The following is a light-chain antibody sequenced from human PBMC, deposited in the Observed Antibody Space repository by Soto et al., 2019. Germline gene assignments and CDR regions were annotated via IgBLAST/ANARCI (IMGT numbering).Light chain of an antibody. V-gene: IGKV1-9*01. Sequence: DIQLTQSPSFLSASVGDRVTITCRTSQDISSYLAWYQQNPGKAPQLLISAASTLKSGVPSRFSGSGSGTEFTLTISSLQPEDFATYYCQQLKSYPLSFGGGTKVEI. CDR1: QDISSY. CDR3: QQLKSYPLS. J-gene: IGKJ4*01. CDR2: AAS.